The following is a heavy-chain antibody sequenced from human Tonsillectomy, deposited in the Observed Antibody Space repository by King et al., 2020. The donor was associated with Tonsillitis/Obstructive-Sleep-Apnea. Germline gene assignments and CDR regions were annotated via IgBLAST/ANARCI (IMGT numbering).Heavy chain of an antibody. D-gene: IGHD4-23*01. CDR1: GFTFSSYA. Sequence: VQLVESGGGVVQPGRPLRLSCAASGFTFSSYAMHWVRQAPGKGLEWVAVISYDGSNKYYADSVKGRFTISRDNSKNTLYLQMNSLRAEDTAVYYCAREDGGVDAFDIWGQGTMVTVSS. V-gene: IGHV3-30*01. CDR2: ISYDGSNK. CDR3: AREDGGVDAFDI. J-gene: IGHJ3*02.